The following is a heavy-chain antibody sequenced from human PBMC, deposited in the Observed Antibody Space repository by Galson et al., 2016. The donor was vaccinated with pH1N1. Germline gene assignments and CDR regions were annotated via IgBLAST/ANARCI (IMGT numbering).Heavy chain of an antibody. CDR2: IAYDGSHQ. D-gene: IGHD2-15*01. CDR1: GFTFSSYA. V-gene: IGHV3-30*04. CDR3: ARERNSVVARFLDY. Sequence: SLRLSCAASGFTFSSYAMHWVRQAPGKGLEWLGVIAYDGSHQDYADSVKGRITISRDNSRNTLYVQMNSLRTEDTAVYYCARERNSVVARFLDYWGQGTLVTVSS. J-gene: IGHJ4*02.